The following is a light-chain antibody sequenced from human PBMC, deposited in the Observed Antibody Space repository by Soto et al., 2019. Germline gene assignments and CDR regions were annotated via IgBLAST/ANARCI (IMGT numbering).Light chain of an antibody. CDR3: HQYYNWPPYT. CDR1: QSVSSN. J-gene: IGKJ2*01. Sequence: EIVMTQSPATLSVSPGERATLSCRASQSVSSNLAWYQQKPGQAPRLLMYGASTRATGIPARFSGSGSGTEFTPTISSLQSEDFAVYFCHQYYNWPPYTFGQWTKLEIK. V-gene: IGKV3-15*01. CDR2: GAS.